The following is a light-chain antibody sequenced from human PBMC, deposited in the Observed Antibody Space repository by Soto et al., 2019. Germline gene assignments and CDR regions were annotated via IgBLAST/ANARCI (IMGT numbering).Light chain of an antibody. Sequence: ALTQPASVSGSPGQSITISCTGTSSDIGAYNYVSWYQQHPGKAPKLMIYDVNIRPSGVSNRFSGSKSGNTASLTISGLQAEDEADYYCTSWTTSTTMIFGGGTKLTVL. J-gene: IGLJ2*01. CDR2: DVN. CDR3: TSWTTSTTMI. CDR1: SSDIGAYNY. V-gene: IGLV2-14*03.